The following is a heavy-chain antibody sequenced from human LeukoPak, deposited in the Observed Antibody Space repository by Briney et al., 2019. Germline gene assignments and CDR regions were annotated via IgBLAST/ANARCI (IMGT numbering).Heavy chain of an antibody. J-gene: IGHJ2*01. V-gene: IGHV4-39*01. CDR3: ARHHEGRSVNYWYFDL. CDR1: GGSVSSSSDC. D-gene: IGHD1-26*01. Sequence: SETLSLTCTVSGGSVSSSSDCWGWIRQPPGKGLEWFGSIYYSGTTYYNPSLKSRVTISVDTSKNQFSLRLSSVTAADTAVYYCARHHEGRSVNYWYFDLWGRGTLVTVSS. CDR2: IYYSGTT.